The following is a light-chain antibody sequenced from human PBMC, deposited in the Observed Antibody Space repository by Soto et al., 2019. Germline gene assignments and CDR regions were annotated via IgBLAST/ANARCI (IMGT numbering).Light chain of an antibody. J-gene: IGKJ4*01. V-gene: IGKV4-1*01. CDR1: QSILYSSNNKHS. Sequence: DIVMTQSPASLAAFLGERATINCKSSQSILYSSNNKHSLAWFQQRPGQPPKLLIYWASTRESGVPDRFSGSGSGTDFTLTISSLQAEDGAVYYCHQYLATLTFGGGTKVEI. CDR3: HQYLATLT. CDR2: WAS.